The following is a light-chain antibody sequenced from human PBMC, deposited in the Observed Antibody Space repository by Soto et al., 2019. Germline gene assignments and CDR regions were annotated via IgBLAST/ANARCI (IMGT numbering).Light chain of an antibody. CDR1: DSNIGRYF. CDR3: GTWDSSLSAGV. J-gene: IGLJ1*01. CDR2: DND. V-gene: IGLV1-51*01. Sequence: VLTQPPSVSAAPGQKVTISCSGSDSNIGRYFVSWYQQFPGTAPKLLIYDNDKRPSGIPDRSSGSKSGASATLGITGLQTGDEADYYCGTWDSSLSAGVFGSGTKVTVL.